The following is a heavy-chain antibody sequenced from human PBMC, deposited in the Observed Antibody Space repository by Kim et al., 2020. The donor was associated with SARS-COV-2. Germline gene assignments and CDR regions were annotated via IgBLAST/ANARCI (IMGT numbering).Heavy chain of an antibody. V-gene: IGHV3-66*01. Sequence: DSVKGRFTSSRENSKNTTYLQRNSLRAEDTAVYYCARGSNYYGSGSTFDYWGQGTLVTVSS. CDR3: ARGSNYYGSGSTFDY. D-gene: IGHD3-10*01. J-gene: IGHJ4*02.